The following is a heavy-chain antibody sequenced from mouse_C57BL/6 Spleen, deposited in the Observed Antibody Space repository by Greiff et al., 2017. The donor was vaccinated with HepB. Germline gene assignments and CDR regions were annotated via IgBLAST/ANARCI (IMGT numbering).Heavy chain of an antibody. J-gene: IGHJ4*01. Sequence: QVQLKQSGAELARPGASVKMSCKASGYTFTSYTMHWVKQRPGQGLEWIGYINPSSGYTKYNQKFKDKATLTADKSSSTAYMQLSSLTSEDSAVYYCARGGGYPYAMDYWGQGTSVTVSS. V-gene: IGHV1-4*01. CDR3: ARGGGYPYAMDY. CDR2: INPSSGYT. D-gene: IGHD2-14*01. CDR1: GYTFTSYT.